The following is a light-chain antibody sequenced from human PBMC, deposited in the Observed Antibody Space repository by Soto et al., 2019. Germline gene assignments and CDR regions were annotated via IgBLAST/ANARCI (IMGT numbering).Light chain of an antibody. CDR1: WSVITW. V-gene: IGKV1-5*01. Sequence: DIKMTQSPSTLSASVGDRVTITCRASWSVITWFAWYQQKPGKAPKLLIYDASRLESGVPSRFSGSGSGTQFTLTINSLQPDDSATYYCQQYNSLWTFGQGTKVEIK. J-gene: IGKJ1*01. CDR3: QQYNSLWT. CDR2: DAS.